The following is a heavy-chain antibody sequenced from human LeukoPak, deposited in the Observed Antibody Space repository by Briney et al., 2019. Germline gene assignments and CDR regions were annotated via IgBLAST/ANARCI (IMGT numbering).Heavy chain of an antibody. J-gene: IGHJ3*02. V-gene: IGHV4-59*01. D-gene: IGHD3-9*01. CDR2: IYYSGST. Sequence: PSETLSLTCTVSGGSISNYYWSWIRQPPGKGLEWIGYIYYSGSTNYNPSLKSRVTISVDASKNQFSLMLSSVTAADTAVYYCARVRGYDILTGYAFDIWGQGTMVTVSS. CDR3: ARVRGYDILTGYAFDI. CDR1: GGSISNYY.